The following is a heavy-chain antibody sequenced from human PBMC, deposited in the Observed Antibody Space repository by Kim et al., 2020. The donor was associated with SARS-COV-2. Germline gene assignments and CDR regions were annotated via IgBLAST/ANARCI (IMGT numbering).Heavy chain of an antibody. CDR1: GGSISSYY. V-gene: IGHV4-59*01. J-gene: IGHJ4*02. CDR3: ARGGTSSWERTVYYFDY. D-gene: IGHD1-26*01. CDR2: IYYSGST. Sequence: SETLSLTCTVSGGSISSYYWSWIRQPPGKGLEWIGYIYYSGSTNYNPSLKSRVTISVDTSKNQFSLKLSSVTAADTAVYYCARGGTSSWERTVYYFDYWGQGTLVTVSS.